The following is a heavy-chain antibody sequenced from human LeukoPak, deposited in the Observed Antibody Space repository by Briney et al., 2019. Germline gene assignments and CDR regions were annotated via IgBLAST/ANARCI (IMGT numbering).Heavy chain of an antibody. V-gene: IGHV4-39*07. CDR3: ARDHLANLASRLFDP. CDR1: GGSISSSNYY. CDR2: IFNSGST. Sequence: SETLSLTCTVSGGSISSSNYYWGWIRQPPGKGLEWIGYIFNSGSTYYNPSLKSRVTISVDTSKNQFSLKLSSVTAADTAVYYCARDHLANLASRLFDPWGQGTLVTVSS. J-gene: IGHJ5*02. D-gene: IGHD3-3*01.